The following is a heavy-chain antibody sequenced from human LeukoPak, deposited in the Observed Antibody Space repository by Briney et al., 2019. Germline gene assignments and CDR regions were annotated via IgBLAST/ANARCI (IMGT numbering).Heavy chain of an antibody. D-gene: IGHD3-3*01. V-gene: IGHV3-30*04. Sequence: GGSLRLSCAASGFTFSSYAMHWVRQAPGKGLEWVALISYDGSNKYHADSVKGRFTISRDNSKNTLYLQMNSLRAEDTAVYYCRNYDFWSLDIWGQGTMVTVSS. J-gene: IGHJ3*02. CDR2: ISYDGSNK. CDR1: GFTFSSYA. CDR3: RNYDFWSLDI.